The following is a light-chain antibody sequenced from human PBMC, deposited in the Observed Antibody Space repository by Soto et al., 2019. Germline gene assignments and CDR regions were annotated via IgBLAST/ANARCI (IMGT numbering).Light chain of an antibody. Sequence: QSVLTQPPSASGTPGQGVTISCSGSTSNIGSNYVYWYQQLPGTAPKLLICRNNQRPSGGPDRFSGPKSGTSASPAISGLRSDDEADYFCATWDDSLNGFYVFGTGTKVTVL. CDR1: TSNIGSNY. CDR2: RNN. V-gene: IGLV1-47*01. J-gene: IGLJ1*01. CDR3: ATWDDSLNGFYV.